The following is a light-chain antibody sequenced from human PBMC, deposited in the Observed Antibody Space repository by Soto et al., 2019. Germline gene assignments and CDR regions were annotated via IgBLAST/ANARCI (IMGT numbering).Light chain of an antibody. J-gene: IGKJ3*01. Sequence: TQLTQSPSSLSASVGDRVTITCRASQGITTSLAWYQQKPRKAPKLLIYAASTLQGGVPSRFSGSGSGTDFSLTISSLQPEDFATYYCQQLNSYPRTFGPGTKVDIK. V-gene: IGKV1-9*01. CDR3: QQLNSYPRT. CDR1: QGITTS. CDR2: AAS.